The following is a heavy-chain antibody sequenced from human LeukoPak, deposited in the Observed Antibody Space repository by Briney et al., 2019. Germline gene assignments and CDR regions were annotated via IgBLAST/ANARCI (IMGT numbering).Heavy chain of an antibody. Sequence: SETLSLTCAVYGGSFSGYYWSWIRQPPGKGLEWIGEINHSGSTNYNPSLKSRVTISVDTSKNQFSLKLSSVTAADTAVHYCARGPFSSGWYGWFDPWGQGTLVTVSS. D-gene: IGHD6-19*01. J-gene: IGHJ5*02. CDR3: ARGPFSSGWYGWFDP. CDR1: GGSFSGYY. V-gene: IGHV4-34*01. CDR2: INHSGST.